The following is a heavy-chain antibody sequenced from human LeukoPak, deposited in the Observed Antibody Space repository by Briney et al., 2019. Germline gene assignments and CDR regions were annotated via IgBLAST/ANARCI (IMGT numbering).Heavy chain of an antibody. Sequence: SETLSLTCAVYGGSFSGYYWSWIRQPPGKGLEWIGEINHSGSTNYNPSLKSRVTISVDTSKNQFSLKLSSVTAADTAVYYCARHADYYGSGSPNFDYWGQGTLVTVSS. CDR2: INHSGST. CDR3: ARHADYYGSGSPNFDY. D-gene: IGHD3-10*01. J-gene: IGHJ4*02. CDR1: GGSFSGYY. V-gene: IGHV4-34*01.